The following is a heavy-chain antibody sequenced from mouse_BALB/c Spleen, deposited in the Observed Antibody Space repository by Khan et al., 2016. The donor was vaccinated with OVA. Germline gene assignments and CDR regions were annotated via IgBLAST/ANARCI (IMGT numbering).Heavy chain of an antibody. V-gene: IGHV5-6-4*01. J-gene: IGHJ1*01. CDR2: ISSGSTYT. CDR1: GFSFTSYT. Sequence: EVELVESGGGLVRPGGSLKLSCAASGFSFTSYTMSWVRQTPEKRLEWVATISSGSTYTYYPDSVKGRFTISRDNAKNTLYLQMSSLMSEDTAMYYCTRDGNYAHWYFDVWGAGTTVTVSS. D-gene: IGHD2-1*01. CDR3: TRDGNYAHWYFDV.